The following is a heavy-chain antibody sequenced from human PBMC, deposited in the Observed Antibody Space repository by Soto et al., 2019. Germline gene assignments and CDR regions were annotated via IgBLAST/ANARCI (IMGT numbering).Heavy chain of an antibody. Sequence: GGSLRLSCVGSGFIFEDFAMNWVRQVPGKGLEWVSGISWNSATLAYADSVKGRFIVSRDNAKNILYLQMNSLRSEDAALYYCAKDVGSYYYDTSAYLYDYWGQGTLVTVSS. CDR3: AKDVGSYYYDTSAYLYDY. D-gene: IGHD3-22*01. J-gene: IGHJ4*02. CDR2: ISWNSATL. V-gene: IGHV3-9*01. CDR1: GFIFEDFA.